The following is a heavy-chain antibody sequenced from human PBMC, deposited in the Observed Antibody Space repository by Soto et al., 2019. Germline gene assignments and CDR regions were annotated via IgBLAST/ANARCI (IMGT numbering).Heavy chain of an antibody. CDR2: FNPANCRT. CDR1: GYRFISYY. D-gene: IGHD2-21*01. CDR3: ARDISRRQTYYGMDV. V-gene: IGHV1-46*01. Sequence: QVQLVQSGAEVKKPGASVKVSCKSSGYRFISYYVHWVRQAPGQGLEWIAVFNPANCRTTYAETFHGRNTITTDTSTSALFMELSSLRSEDTAVYFCARDISRRQTYYGMDVWGEGTTVTVSS. J-gene: IGHJ6*02.